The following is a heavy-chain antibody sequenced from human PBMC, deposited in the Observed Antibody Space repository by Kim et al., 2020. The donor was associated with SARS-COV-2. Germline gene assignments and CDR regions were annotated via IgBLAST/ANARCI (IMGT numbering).Heavy chain of an antibody. Sequence: KFQGRVTMTRDTSISTAYMELSRLRSDDTAVYYCARIGSNHPYYYYGMDVWGQGTTVTVSS. J-gene: IGHJ6*02. V-gene: IGHV1-2*02. D-gene: IGHD4-4*01. CDR3: ARIGSNHPYYYYGMDV.